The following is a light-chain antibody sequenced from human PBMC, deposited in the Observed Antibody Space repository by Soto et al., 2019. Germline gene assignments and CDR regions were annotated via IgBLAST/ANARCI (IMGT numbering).Light chain of an antibody. CDR1: SSNIASNT. J-gene: IGLJ2*01. CDR3: AAWDDSLNGPL. CDR2: NNN. V-gene: IGLV1-44*01. Sequence: QSVLTQPPSASGTPGQRVTISCSGSSSNIASNTVNWYQQLPGTAPKLLIYNNNHRPSWVLDRFSGSKSGTSASLAIRGLQSEDEADYYCAAWDDSLNGPLFGGGTKLTVL.